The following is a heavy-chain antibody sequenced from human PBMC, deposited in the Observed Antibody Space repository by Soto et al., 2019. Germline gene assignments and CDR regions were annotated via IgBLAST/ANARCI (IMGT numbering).Heavy chain of an antibody. J-gene: IGHJ4*01. Sequence: ASVKVSCKTSGYTFTNHAIHWVRQVPGQRLEWMGWVNAGNGKTKCSQKFQDRVTITRDASANTAYMELSSLRSEDTAVSYCARVAFGESWGYYFYYWG. D-gene: IGHD3-10*01. CDR3: ARVAFGESWGYYFYY. V-gene: IGHV1-3*01. CDR2: VNAGNGKT. CDR1: GYTFTNHA.